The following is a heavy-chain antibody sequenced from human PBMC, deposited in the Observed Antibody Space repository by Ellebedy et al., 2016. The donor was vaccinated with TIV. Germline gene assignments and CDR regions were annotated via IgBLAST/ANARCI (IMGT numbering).Heavy chain of an antibody. D-gene: IGHD3-10*01. CDR1: GYTFTDYY. CDR2: LNPNSGVT. Sequence: AASVKVSCKASGYTFTDYYIHWVRQAPGQGFEWMAWLNPNSGVTNYAQKFQGRVTVTRDTSISTAYMELSGLRSDDTAVYYCANIKRIGGSGTYRGDYWGQGTLVTVFS. V-gene: IGHV1-2*02. J-gene: IGHJ4*02. CDR3: ANIKRIGGSGTYRGDY.